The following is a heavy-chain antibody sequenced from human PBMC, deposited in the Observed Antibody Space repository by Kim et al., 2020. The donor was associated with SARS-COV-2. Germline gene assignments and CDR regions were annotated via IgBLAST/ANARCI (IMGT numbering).Heavy chain of an antibody. CDR2: INPNDGST. J-gene: IGHJ4*02. Sequence: ASVKVSCKASGYTLTSYYIHWVRQAPGQGLEWVGIINPNDGSTTYAQNFQGRVTMTRATSTSTVYMELNSLRSEDTAVFYCARGQTTMIRGAFYYFDMWGQGTLLTVSS. D-gene: IGHD3-10*01. V-gene: IGHV1-46*01. CDR3: ARGQTTMIRGAFYYFDM. CDR1: GYTLTSYY.